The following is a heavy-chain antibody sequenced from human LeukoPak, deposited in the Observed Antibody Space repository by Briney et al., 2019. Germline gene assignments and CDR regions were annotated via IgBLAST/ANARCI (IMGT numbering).Heavy chain of an antibody. CDR3: ASYYDILTGLGY. CDR1: GLTFSNYW. Sequence: GGSLRLSCAASGLTFSNYWMSWVRQAPGKGLEWVANIKQDESEKYFVASVKGRFTISRDNAKNSLYLQMNSLRVEDTAVYYCASYYDILTGLGYWGQGTLVTVSS. J-gene: IGHJ4*02. V-gene: IGHV3-7*01. D-gene: IGHD3-9*01. CDR2: IKQDESEK.